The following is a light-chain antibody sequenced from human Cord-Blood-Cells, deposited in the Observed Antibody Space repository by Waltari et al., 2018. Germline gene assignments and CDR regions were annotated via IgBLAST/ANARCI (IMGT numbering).Light chain of an antibody. J-gene: IGKJ3*01. CDR3: QQYGSSPFT. CDR2: GAS. CDR1: QSVSSSY. Sequence: ELVLPQSPGTLPLSPGERATLPCRASQSVSSSYLAWYQQKPGQAPRLLIYGASSRATGIPDRFSGSGSGTDFTLTISRLEPEDFAVYYCQQYGSSPFTFGPGTKVDIK. V-gene: IGKV3-20*01.